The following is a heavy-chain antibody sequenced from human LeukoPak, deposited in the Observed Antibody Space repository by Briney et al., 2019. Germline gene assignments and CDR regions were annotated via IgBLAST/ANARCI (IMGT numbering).Heavy chain of an antibody. V-gene: IGHV3-30*03. CDR3: APRGRGY. Sequence: PGRSLRLSCAASGFTFTNFAMHRVRQAPGKGLEWVTVISDDGNNKYYADSVKGRFTISRDNAKNSLYLQMNSLRAEDTAVYYCAPRGRGYWGQGTLVTVSS. J-gene: IGHJ4*02. D-gene: IGHD3-10*01. CDR2: ISDDGNNK. CDR1: GFTFTNFA.